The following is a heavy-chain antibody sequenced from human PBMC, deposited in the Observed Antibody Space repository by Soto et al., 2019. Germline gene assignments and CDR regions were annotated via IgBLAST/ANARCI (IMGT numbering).Heavy chain of an antibody. CDR1: GYIFTAYS. V-gene: IGHV1-46*01. CDR3: ARDRHSSSSGYFEY. CDR2: VNPSGGST. J-gene: IGHJ4*02. D-gene: IGHD6-6*01. Sequence: ATVKVSCKASGYIFTAYSMHWVRRAPGQGLQWMGVVNPSGGSTNYAQKFQGRVTMTRNTVSLQMNSLRAEDTAVYYCARDRHSSSSGYFEYWGQGTLVTVSS.